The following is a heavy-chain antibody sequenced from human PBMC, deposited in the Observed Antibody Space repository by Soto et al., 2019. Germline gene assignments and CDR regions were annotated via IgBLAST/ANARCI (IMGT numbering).Heavy chain of an antibody. CDR3: ARALDSSGWFGAYFDY. J-gene: IGHJ4*02. D-gene: IGHD6-19*01. CDR1: GGSFSGYY. CDR2: INHSGST. V-gene: IGHV4-34*01. Sequence: SETLSLTCAVYGGSFSGYYWSWIRQPPGKGLEWIGEINHSGSTNYNPSLKSRVTISVDTSKNQFSLKLSSVTAADTAVYYCARALDSSGWFGAYFDYWGQGTLVTVSS.